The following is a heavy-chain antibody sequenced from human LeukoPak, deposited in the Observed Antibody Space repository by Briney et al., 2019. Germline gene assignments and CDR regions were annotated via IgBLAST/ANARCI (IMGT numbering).Heavy chain of an antibody. D-gene: IGHD5-24*01. CDR2: ISGNGGTT. V-gene: IGHV3-23*01. CDR1: GFTFSTYA. J-gene: IGHJ4*02. CDR3: AKATPYYFDY. Sequence: GGSQRLSCAASGFTFSTYAMIWVRQAPGKGLEWVSAISGNGGTTYYADSVKGRFTISRDNSKNTLCLQMNSLRADDTAVYYCAKATPYYFDYLGQGTLVTVSS.